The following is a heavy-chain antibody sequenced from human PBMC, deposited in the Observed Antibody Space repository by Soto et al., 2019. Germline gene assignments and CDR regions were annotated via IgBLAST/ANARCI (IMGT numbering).Heavy chain of an antibody. Sequence: EVQLLESGGALVHPGGSLRLSCAASGFTFSSCAMNWVRQAPGKGLEWVSTISGSGGSAYYADSVKGRFTISKDNSKNTLYRKMNSLRAENTAVYFCAKGGSSGWYYFDYWGQGPLVTVPS. J-gene: IGHJ4*02. V-gene: IGHV3-23*01. D-gene: IGHD6-19*01. CDR2: ISGSGGSA. CDR1: GFTFSSCA. CDR3: AKGGSSGWYYFDY.